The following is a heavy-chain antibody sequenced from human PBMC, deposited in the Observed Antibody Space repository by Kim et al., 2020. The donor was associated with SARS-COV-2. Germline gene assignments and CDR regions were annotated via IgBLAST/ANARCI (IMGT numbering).Heavy chain of an antibody. D-gene: IGHD6-6*01. J-gene: IGHJ4*02. CDR3: ARARGQLVPPLDY. Sequence: SQRFQGRVTMTRNTSISTAYMELSSLRSEDTAVYYCARARGQLVPPLDYWGQGTLVTVSS. V-gene: IGHV1-8*01.